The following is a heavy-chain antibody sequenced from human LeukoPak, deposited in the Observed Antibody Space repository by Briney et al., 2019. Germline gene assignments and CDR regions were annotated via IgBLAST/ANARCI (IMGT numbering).Heavy chain of an antibody. Sequence: GGALRLPCSGSGFYLANYALSWVRPTPREGVEWVSTISGSGDNTYYADSVKGRFTISRDNSKNTLYLQMNSLRAEDTAIYYCAKDVRSSGWFEEFWGQGTLVTVSS. CDR3: AKDVRSSGWFEEF. J-gene: IGHJ4*02. CDR2: ISGSGDNT. CDR1: GFYLANYA. D-gene: IGHD6-19*01. V-gene: IGHV3-23*01.